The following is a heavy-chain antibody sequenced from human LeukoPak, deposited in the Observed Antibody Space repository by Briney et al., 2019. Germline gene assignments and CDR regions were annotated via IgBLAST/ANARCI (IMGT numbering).Heavy chain of an antibody. CDR3: ARGGTFVSDY. Sequence: GGSLRLSCAASGFTFSTFWMSWVRQAPGKGLEWVANINQDGSEKYYVDSMKGRFTVSRDSAKNSLYLQMDSLRAEDTAVYYCARGGTFVSDYWGQGTLVTVSS. J-gene: IGHJ4*02. CDR2: INQDGSEK. D-gene: IGHD1-1*01. CDR1: GFTFSTFW. V-gene: IGHV3-7*01.